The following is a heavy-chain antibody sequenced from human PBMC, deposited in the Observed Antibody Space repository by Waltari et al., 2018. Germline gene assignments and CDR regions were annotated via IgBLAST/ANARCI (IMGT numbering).Heavy chain of an antibody. CDR1: GLPFGSPA. CDR3: GTCEGAGYHVDYFDY. D-gene: IGHD3-9*01. J-gene: IGHJ4*02. V-gene: IGHV3-23*01. Sequence: EVVFLESGGGLVQPGGSLRLSCAASGLPFGSPAMSWVRQTPGKGLEWVSGITGSGSRTYYADSVKGRFTISRDNSKNTLFLQMNSLRAEDTAVYYCGTCEGAGYHVDYFDYWGQGTLVTVSS. CDR2: ITGSGSRT.